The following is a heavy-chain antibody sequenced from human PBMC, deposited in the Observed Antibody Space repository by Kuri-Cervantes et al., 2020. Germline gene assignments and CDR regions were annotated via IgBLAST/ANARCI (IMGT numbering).Heavy chain of an antibody. CDR3: AKDRSGYDSSGYLINPLGAFDI. D-gene: IGHD3-22*01. CDR2: INHSGST. V-gene: IGHV4-34*01. Sequence: SETLSLTCAVYGGSFSGYYWSWIRQPPGKGLEWIGDINHSGSTNYNPSLKSRVTISVDTSKNQFSLKLSSVTAADTAVYYCAKDRSGYDSSGYLINPLGAFDIWGQGTMVTVSS. J-gene: IGHJ3*02. CDR1: GGSFSGYY.